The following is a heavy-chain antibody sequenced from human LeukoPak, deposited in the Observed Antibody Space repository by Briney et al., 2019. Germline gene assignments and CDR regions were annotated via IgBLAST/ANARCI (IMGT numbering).Heavy chain of an antibody. CDR2: IIPILGIA. CDR1: GGTFSNYA. J-gene: IGHJ4*02. D-gene: IGHD2-15*01. CDR3: ARYSDGGSSDYFDY. Sequence: ASVKVSCKASGGTFSNYAISWVRQAPGQGLEWMGRIIPILGIANYAQKFQGRVTITADKSTSTAYMELSSLRSGDTAVYYCARYSDGGSSDYFDYWGQGTLVTVSS. V-gene: IGHV1-69*04.